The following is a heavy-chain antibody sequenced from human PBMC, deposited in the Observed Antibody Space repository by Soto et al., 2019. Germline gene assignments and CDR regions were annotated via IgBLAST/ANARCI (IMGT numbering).Heavy chain of an antibody. V-gene: IGHV1-69*13. Sequence: SVKVSCKASGGTFSSYAISWVRQAPGQGLEWMGGTIPIFGTANYAQKFQGRVTITADESTSTACMELSSLRSEDTAVYYCARDYLRYSSGWYYYWGQGTLVTVSS. D-gene: IGHD6-19*01. CDR1: GGTFSSYA. J-gene: IGHJ4*02. CDR2: TIPIFGTA. CDR3: ARDYLRYSSGWYYY.